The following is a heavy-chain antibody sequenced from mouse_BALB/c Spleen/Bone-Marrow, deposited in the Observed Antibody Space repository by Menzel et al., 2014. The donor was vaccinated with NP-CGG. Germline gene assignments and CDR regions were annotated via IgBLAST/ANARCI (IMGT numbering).Heavy chain of an antibody. CDR3: GRNPIFYDYTGY. J-gene: IGHJ2*01. D-gene: IGHD2-4*01. V-gene: IGHV2-2*02. CDR1: GLSFTNYG. Sequence: QLQQSGPGLVQRTQSLSITCTDSGLSFTNYGVHWLRQFSGKGLEGLGAVWSGGNSDYNSAFMSRLSITRDNSKSQVFFKMNSLEVNDAAIYYCGRNPIFYDYTGYWGQGPNLTVPS. CDR2: VWSGGNS.